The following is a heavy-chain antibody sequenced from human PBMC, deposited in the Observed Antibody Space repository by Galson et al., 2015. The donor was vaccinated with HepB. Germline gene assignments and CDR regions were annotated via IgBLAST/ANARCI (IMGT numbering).Heavy chain of an antibody. CDR1: GYTFTKFA. J-gene: IGHJ6*03. V-gene: IGHV1-3*01. CDR2: INAGNGDT. CDR3: ARTGVGVPGADGFHYYMDV. Sequence: SVKVSCKASGYTFTKFAIHWVRQAPGQRLEWMGWINAGNGDTRYSQKFQGRVTINIDTSASTAYMELSSLRFEDTAVYFCARTGVGVPGADGFHYYMDVWGKGTTVTVSS. D-gene: IGHD2-2*01.